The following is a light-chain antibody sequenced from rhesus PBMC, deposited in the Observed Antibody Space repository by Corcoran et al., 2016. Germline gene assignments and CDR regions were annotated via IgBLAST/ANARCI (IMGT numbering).Light chain of an antibody. CDR3: QQYSSSPRT. J-gene: IGKJ1*01. CDR1: QSISSW. CDR2: KAS. Sequence: DIQMTQSPSSLSASVGDTVTISCRASQSISSWLAWYQQKPGKAPNLLFNKASTLQSGVPSRFSGSGSGTDFTLTISGLQSEDFATDYCQQYSSSPRTFGQGTKVEIK. V-gene: IGKV1-22*01.